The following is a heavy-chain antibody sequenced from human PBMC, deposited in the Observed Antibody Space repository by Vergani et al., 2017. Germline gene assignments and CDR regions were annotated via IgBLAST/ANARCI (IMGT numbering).Heavy chain of an antibody. D-gene: IGHD2/OR15-2a*01. Sequence: QLQLQESGPRLVRPSETLSLTCTVSGDSMRNSNYYWGWIRQPPGKGLEWIGSIYYSGSTYYTPSLKSRVGIFVDTSKSQFFLKLTSVTAADTAVYYCVRHGMPYYFSSWIVFWGRGTRFPASS. CDR1: GDSMRNSNYY. CDR3: VRHGMPYYFSSWIVF. CDR2: IYYSGST. J-gene: IGHJ4*02. V-gene: IGHV4-39*01.